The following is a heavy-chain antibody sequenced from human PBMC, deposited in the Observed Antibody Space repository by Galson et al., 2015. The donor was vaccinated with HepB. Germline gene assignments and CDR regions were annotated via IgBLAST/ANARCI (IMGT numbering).Heavy chain of an antibody. Sequence: TLSLTCAVSGGSISSGGYSWSWIRQPPGKGLEWIGYIYHSGSTYYNPSLKSRVTISVDRSKNQFSLKLSSVTAADTAVYYCARGVHYDSSGYSSYYFDYWGQGTLVTVSS. CDR3: ARGVHYDSSGYSSYYFDY. V-gene: IGHV4-30-2*01. D-gene: IGHD3-22*01. CDR2: IYHSGST. CDR1: GGSISSGGYS. J-gene: IGHJ4*02.